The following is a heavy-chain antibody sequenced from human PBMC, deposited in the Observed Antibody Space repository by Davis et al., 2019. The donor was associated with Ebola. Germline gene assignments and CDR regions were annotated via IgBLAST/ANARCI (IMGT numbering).Heavy chain of an antibody. CDR3: ARWLRYFDWLLSDHDAFDI. CDR2: IYHSGST. CDR1: GYSISSGYY. D-gene: IGHD3-9*01. Sequence: SETLSLTCTVSGYSISSGYYWGWIRQPPGKGLEWIGSIYHSGSTYYNPSLKSRVTISVDTSKNQFSLKLSSVTAADTAVYYCARWLRYFDWLLSDHDAFDIWGQGTMVTVSS. V-gene: IGHV4-38-2*02. J-gene: IGHJ3*02.